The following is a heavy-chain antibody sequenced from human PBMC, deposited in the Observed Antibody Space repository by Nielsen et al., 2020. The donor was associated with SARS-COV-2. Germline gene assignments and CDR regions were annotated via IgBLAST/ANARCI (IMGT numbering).Heavy chain of an antibody. V-gene: IGHV3-11*04. J-gene: IGHJ5*02. CDR3: AIIAVAGTDWFDP. CDR2: ISSSGSTI. Sequence: GESLKISCAASGFTFSDYYMSWIRQAPGKGLEWVSYISSSGSTIYYADSVKGRFTISRDNAKNSLYLQMNSLRDEDTAVYYCAIIAVAGTDWFDPWGQGTLVTVSS. D-gene: IGHD6-19*01. CDR1: GFTFSDYY.